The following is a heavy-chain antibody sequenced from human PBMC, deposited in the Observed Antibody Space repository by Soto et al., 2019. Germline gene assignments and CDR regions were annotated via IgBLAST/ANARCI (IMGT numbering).Heavy chain of an antibody. CDR1: GYTFTSYY. D-gene: IGHD6-13*01. Sequence: EASVKVSCKASGYTFTSYYMHWVRQAPGQGLEWMGIINPSGGSTSYAQKFQGRVTMTRDTSTSTVYMELSSLRSEDTAVYYCARDPEAQKLPHHYFDYWGQGTRVTVSS. CDR3: ARDPEAQKLPHHYFDY. V-gene: IGHV1-46*01. CDR2: INPSGGST. J-gene: IGHJ4*02.